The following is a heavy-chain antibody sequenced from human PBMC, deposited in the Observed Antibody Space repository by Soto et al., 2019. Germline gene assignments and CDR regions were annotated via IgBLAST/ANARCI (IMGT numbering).Heavy chain of an antibody. J-gene: IGHJ5*02. V-gene: IGHV3-7*01. CDR3: ARDYEGLLWFGA. D-gene: IGHD3-10*01. CDR1: GFTFSSYW. CDR2: IKPDGSEK. Sequence: EVQLVESGGGLVQPGGSLRLSCAASGFTFSSYWMSWVRQAPGKGLEWVANIKPDGSEKYYVDSVKGRFTISRDNAKNSLYLQMYSLRAEDTAVYYCARDYEGLLWFGAWGQGTLVTVSS.